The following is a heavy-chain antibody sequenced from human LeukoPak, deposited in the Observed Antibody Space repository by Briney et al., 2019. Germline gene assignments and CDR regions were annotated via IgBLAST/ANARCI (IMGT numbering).Heavy chain of an antibody. D-gene: IGHD3-10*01. CDR1: GYTFTSYD. CDR3: ASAPKYYGSGSYSYYYYGMDV. V-gene: IGHV1-8*01. Sequence: ASVTVSFKASGYTFTSYDINWVRQATGQGLEWMGWMNPNSGNTGYVQKFQGRVTMTRNTSISTAYMELSSLRSEDTAVYYCASAPKYYGSGSYSYYYYGMDVWGQGTTVTVSS. J-gene: IGHJ6*02. CDR2: MNPNSGNT.